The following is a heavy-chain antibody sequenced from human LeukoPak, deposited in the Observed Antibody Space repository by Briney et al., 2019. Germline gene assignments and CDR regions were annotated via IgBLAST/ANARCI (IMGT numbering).Heavy chain of an antibody. CDR2: ISWNSGSI. J-gene: IGHJ6*03. Sequence: GGSLRLSCAASGFTFDDYAMHWVRQAPGKGLEWVSGISWNSGSIGYADSVKGRFTISRDNAKNSLYLQMNSLRAEDTAVYYCARDRPYYYYMDVWGKGTTVTISS. CDR3: ARDRPYYYYMDV. CDR1: GFTFDDYA. V-gene: IGHV3-9*01.